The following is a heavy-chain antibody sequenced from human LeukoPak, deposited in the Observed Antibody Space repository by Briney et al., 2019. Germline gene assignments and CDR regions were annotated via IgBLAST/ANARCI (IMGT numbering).Heavy chain of an antibody. Sequence: GASVKVSCKASGYTFTSYAMHWVRQAPGQRLEWMGWINAGNGNTKYSQEFQGRVTITRDTSASTAYMELGSLRSEDMAVYYCARDSSERDSSGYYTHTLDYWGQGTLVTVSS. CDR1: GYTFTSYA. V-gene: IGHV1-3*03. J-gene: IGHJ4*02. CDR3: ARDSSERDSSGYYTHTLDY. D-gene: IGHD3-22*01. CDR2: INAGNGNT.